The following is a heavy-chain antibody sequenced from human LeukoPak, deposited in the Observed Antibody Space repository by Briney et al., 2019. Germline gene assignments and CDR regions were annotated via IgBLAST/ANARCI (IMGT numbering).Heavy chain of an antibody. J-gene: IGHJ4*02. CDR1: GGSISSSSYY. V-gene: IGHV4-39*01. CDR2: IYYSGST. D-gene: IGHD3-22*01. CDR3: ARTRYYDSSGRIDY. Sequence: PSETLSLTCTVSGGSISSSSYYWGWIRQPPGKGLEWIGIIYYSGSTYYNPSLKSRLTISVDTSKNQFSLKLSSVTAADTAVYYCARTRYYDSSGRIDYWGQGTLVTVSS.